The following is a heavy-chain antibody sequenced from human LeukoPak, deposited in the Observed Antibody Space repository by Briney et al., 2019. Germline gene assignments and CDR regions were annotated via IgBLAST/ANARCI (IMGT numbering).Heavy chain of an antibody. CDR3: ARGQTQFWTASYTEWWGYYYYMDV. D-gene: IGHD3/OR15-3a*01. V-gene: IGHV4-34*01. J-gene: IGHJ6*03. Sequence: TETLSLTCAVYGGSFSGYYWSWIRHPPAKGLEWIGGINHSGSTNYNPSLKSRVTICVYTSKNQFSLQLSSVTAADTAVSYCARGQTQFWTASYTEWWGYYYYMDVWAEGTTVTVSS. CDR2: INHSGST. CDR1: GGSFSGYY.